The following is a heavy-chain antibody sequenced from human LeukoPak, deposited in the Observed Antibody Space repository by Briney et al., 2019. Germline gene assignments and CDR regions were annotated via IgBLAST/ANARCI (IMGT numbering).Heavy chain of an antibody. CDR2: ISSSSSYI. V-gene: IGHV3-21*04. Sequence: GGSLRLSCAASGFTFSSYSMNWVRQAPGKGLEWVSCISSSSSYIYYADSVKGRFTISRDNAKNSLYLQMNSLRAEDTAVYYCARETYYYDTTYYYIKYFDYWGQGTLVTVSS. J-gene: IGHJ4*02. CDR3: ARETYYYDTTYYYIKYFDY. D-gene: IGHD3-22*01. CDR1: GFTFSSYS.